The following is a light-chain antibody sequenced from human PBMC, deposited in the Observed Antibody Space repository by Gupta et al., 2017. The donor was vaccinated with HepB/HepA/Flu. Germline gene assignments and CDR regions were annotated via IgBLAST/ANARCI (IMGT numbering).Light chain of an antibody. V-gene: IGKV3-11*01. J-gene: IGKJ4*01. Sequence: EIVLTQSPATLSLSPGERATLSCTASQSVSSYLAWYQQKPGKAPRLLIHDASNRATGIPARFSGSGSGTDFTLTISSLEPEDFAVYYCQQRSNWPLTFGGGTKVEIK. CDR1: QSVSSY. CDR2: DAS. CDR3: QQRSNWPLT.